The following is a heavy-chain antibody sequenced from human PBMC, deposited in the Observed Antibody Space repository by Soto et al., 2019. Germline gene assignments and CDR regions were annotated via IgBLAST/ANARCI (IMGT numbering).Heavy chain of an antibody. CDR2: VSGGGDGT. CDR3: AKKGLGSLATYCNYGDCHDAFDL. Sequence: EVQLLESGGGLVQPGGSLRLSCAASGFTFSNYAMSWVRQAPGKGLEWVSTVSGGGDGTYYADSVKGRFTISRDNPRNTVYLQMNRLRAEDTAVYYCAKKGLGSLATYCNYGDCHDAFDLWGQGTIVTVSS. J-gene: IGHJ3*01. CDR1: GFTFSNYA. D-gene: IGHD2-21*02. V-gene: IGHV3-23*01.